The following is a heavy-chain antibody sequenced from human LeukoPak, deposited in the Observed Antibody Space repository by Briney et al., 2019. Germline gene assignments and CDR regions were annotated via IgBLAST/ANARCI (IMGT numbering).Heavy chain of an antibody. D-gene: IGHD3-3*01. Sequence: SETLSLTCAVYGGSFSGYYWSWIRQPPGKGLEWIGEINHSGSTNYNPSLKSRVTISVDTSKYQFSLKLSSVTAADTAVYYCARGRSRITIFGVVRRYLDYWGQGTLVTVSS. V-gene: IGHV4-34*01. CDR3: ARGRSRITIFGVVRRYLDY. J-gene: IGHJ4*02. CDR1: GGSFSGYY. CDR2: INHSGST.